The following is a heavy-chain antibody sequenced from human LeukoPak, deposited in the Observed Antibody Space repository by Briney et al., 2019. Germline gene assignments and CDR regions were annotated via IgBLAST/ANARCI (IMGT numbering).Heavy chain of an antibody. CDR3: AREQSSIAARGNWFDP. D-gene: IGHD6-6*01. J-gene: IGHJ5*02. CDR2: INPNSGGT. CDR1: GYTFTGYY. Sequence: ASVKVSCKASGYTFTGYYMHWVRKAPGQGLEWMGWINPNSGGTNYAQKFQGRVTMTRDTSISTAYMELSRLRSDDTAVYYCAREQSSIAARGNWFDPWGQGTLVTVSS. V-gene: IGHV1-2*02.